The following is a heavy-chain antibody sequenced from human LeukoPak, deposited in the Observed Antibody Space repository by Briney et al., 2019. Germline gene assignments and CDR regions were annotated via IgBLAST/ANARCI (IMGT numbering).Heavy chain of an antibody. CDR2: TYYRSKWYN. CDR1: GDSVSGNSAA. D-gene: IGHD6-13*01. V-gene: IGHV6-1*01. Sequence: SQTLSLTCAISGDSVSGNSAAWNWIRQSPSRGLEWLGRTYYRSKWYNDYAVSVKSRITINPDTSKNQISLQLNSVTPEDTAVYYCARDVSSSWYPANWFDPWGQGTLVTVSS. CDR3: ARDVSSSWYPANWFDP. J-gene: IGHJ5*02.